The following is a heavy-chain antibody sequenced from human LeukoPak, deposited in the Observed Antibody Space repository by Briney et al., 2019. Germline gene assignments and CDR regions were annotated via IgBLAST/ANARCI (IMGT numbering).Heavy chain of an antibody. J-gene: IGHJ4*02. CDR2: ISGSGGST. V-gene: IGHV3-23*01. D-gene: IGHD5-18*01. CDR1: GFTFSSYA. CDR3: AKGPTAMVNFDY. Sequence: GGSLRLSCAASGFTFSSYAMSWVRQAPGKGPEWVSAISGSGGSTYYADSVKGRFTISRDNSKNTLYLQMNSLRAEDTAVYYCAKGPTAMVNFDYWGQGTLVTVSS.